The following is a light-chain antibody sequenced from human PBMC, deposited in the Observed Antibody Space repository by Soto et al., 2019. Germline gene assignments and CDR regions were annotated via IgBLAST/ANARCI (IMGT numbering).Light chain of an antibody. V-gene: IGKV1-5*03. CDR3: KQYDSDWT. J-gene: IGKJ1*01. CDR1: QSISSW. Sequence: DIQITQSPSTLSASVGDRVTITCRASQSISSWLAWYQQKPGKAPKLLIYKASSLESGVPSRFGGSGSGKEFTLTISSLQPDDFATYYCKQYDSDWTFGQGTKVDIK. CDR2: KAS.